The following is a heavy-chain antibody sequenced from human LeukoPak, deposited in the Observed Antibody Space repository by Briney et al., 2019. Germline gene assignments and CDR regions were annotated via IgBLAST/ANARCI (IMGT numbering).Heavy chain of an antibody. J-gene: IGHJ4*02. CDR2: IRYDGSNK. Sequence: GGSLRLSCAASGFTFSSYGIHWVRQAPGKGLEWVAFIRYDGSNKYYADSVKGRFTISRDNSKNTLYLQMNSLRAEDTAVYYCAKDTAMVSPADYWGQGTLVTVSS. CDR1: GFTFSSYG. D-gene: IGHD5-18*01. CDR3: AKDTAMVSPADY. V-gene: IGHV3-30*02.